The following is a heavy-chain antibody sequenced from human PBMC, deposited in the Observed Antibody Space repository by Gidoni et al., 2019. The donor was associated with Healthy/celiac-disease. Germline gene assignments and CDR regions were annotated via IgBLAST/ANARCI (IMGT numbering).Heavy chain of an antibody. V-gene: IGHV1-2*04. D-gene: IGHD3-10*01. J-gene: IGHJ6*03. CDR2: INPNSGGT. Sequence: QVQLVQSGAEVKKPGASVKVSCKASGHPFTGYYMHWVLQAPGQGLEWMGWINPNSGGTNYAQKFQGWVTMTRDTSISTAYMELSRLRSDDTAVYYCARAAGSGYYYYMDVWGKGTTVTVSS. CDR3: ARAAGSGYYYYMDV. CDR1: GHPFTGYY.